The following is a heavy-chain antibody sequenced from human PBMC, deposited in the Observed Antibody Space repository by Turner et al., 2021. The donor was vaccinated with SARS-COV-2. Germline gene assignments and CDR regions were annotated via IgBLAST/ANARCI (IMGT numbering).Heavy chain of an antibody. CDR1: GFTFSSYD. V-gene: IGHV3-13*05. CDR2: IGTAGDP. J-gene: IGHJ3*02. CDR3: ARGRGYCSSTSCYTNDAFDI. Sequence: EVQLVESGGGLVQPGGSLRLSCAASGFTFSSYDMHWVRQATGKGLEGVSGIGTAGDPYYPGSVKGRFTISRENAKNSLYLKMNSLRAGDTAVYYCARGRGYCSSTSCYTNDAFDIWGQGTMVTISS. D-gene: IGHD2-2*02.